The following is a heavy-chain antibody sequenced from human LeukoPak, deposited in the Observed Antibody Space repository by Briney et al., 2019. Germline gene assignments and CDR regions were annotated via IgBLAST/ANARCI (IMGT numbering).Heavy chain of an antibody. CDR1: GFTFSSYS. Sequence: GGSLRLSCAASGFTFSSYSMNWVRQAPGKGLEWVSSISSSSSSTIYYADSVKGRFTISRDNAKNSLYLQMNSLRAEDTAVYYCARDRGMVRGTFDPWGQGTLVTVSS. V-gene: IGHV3-48*01. CDR2: ISSSSSSTI. J-gene: IGHJ5*02. CDR3: ARDRGMVRGTFDP. D-gene: IGHD3-10*01.